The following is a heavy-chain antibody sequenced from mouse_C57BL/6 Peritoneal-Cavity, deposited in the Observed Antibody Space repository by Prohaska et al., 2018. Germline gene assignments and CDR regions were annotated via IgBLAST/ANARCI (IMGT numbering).Heavy chain of an antibody. V-gene: IGHV2-2*01. J-gene: IGHJ4*01. Sequence: DYNAAFISRLSISKDNSKSQVFFKMNSLQADDTAIYYCARNSDGKPMDYWGQGTSVTVSS. D-gene: IGHD1-1*01. CDR3: ARNSDGKPMDY.